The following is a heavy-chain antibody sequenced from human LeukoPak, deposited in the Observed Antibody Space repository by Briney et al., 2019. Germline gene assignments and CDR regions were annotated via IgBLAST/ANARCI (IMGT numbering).Heavy chain of an antibody. Sequence: SVKVSCKASVGTFSSYAISWVRQAPGQGLEWMGGIIPIFGTANYAQKFQGRVTITADKSTSTAYMELSSLRSEDTALYYCTRDPQLEGGSGNFDYWGQGTLVTVSS. CDR1: VGTFSSYA. V-gene: IGHV1-69*06. D-gene: IGHD3-10*01. J-gene: IGHJ4*02. CDR2: IIPIFGTA. CDR3: TRDPQLEGGSGNFDY.